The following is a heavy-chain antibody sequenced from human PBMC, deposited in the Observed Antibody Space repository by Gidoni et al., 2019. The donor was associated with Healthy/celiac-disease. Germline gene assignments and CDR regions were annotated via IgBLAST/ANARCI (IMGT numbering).Heavy chain of an antibody. Sequence: QVQLQQWGAGLLKPSETLSLTCAVYGGSFSGYYWSWIRQPPGKGLEWIGEINHSGSTNYNPSLKSRVTISVDTSKNQFSLKLSSVTAADTAVYYCARVSIAARQPYYYYGMDVWGQGTTVTVSS. CDR3: ARVSIAARQPYYYYGMDV. CDR1: GGSFSGYY. V-gene: IGHV4-34*01. CDR2: INHSGST. J-gene: IGHJ6*02. D-gene: IGHD6-6*01.